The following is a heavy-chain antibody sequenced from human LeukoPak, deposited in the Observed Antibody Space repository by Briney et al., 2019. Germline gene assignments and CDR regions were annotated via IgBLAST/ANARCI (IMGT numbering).Heavy chain of an antibody. Sequence: KPSETLSLTCSVSGGSIINYYWSWIRQAPGKGLEWIGRIHSSGTTNYNPSLKSRVTISVDTSKNQFSLKLTSVTAAGTAVVYCARQAYGSGSYERPFDFWGQGILVTVSS. J-gene: IGHJ4*02. D-gene: IGHD3-10*01. CDR1: GGSIINYY. V-gene: IGHV4-4*09. CDR3: ARQAYGSGSYERPFDF. CDR2: IHSSGTT.